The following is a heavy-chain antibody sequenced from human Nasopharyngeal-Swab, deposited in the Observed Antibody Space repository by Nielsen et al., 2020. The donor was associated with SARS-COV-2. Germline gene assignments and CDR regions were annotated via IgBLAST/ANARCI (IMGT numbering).Heavy chain of an antibody. CDR2: IGTAGDT. CDR1: GFTFSSYD. Sequence: ESLKISCAASGFTFSSYDMHWVRQATGKGLEWVSAIGTAGDTYYPGSVKGRFTSSRENAKNSLYLQMNSLRAGDTAVYYCARGVRSDMITFGGVIAISPFDYWGQGTLVTVSS. V-gene: IGHV3-13*04. CDR3: ARGVRSDMITFGGVIAISPFDY. J-gene: IGHJ4*02. D-gene: IGHD3-16*02.